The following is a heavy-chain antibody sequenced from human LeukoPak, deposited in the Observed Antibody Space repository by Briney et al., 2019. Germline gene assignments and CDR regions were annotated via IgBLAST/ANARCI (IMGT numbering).Heavy chain of an antibody. CDR3: ARHKIGGEFNLIPYNWFEP. Sequence: ASVNVSFKASGYTFTSYDINWVRQAPGQGLERMGWMNPNSGNTGYAQKYQGRVTITRNTSISTAYMELSSQRSEDTAVYYCARHKIGGEFNLIPYNWFEPWGQGTLVTVSS. D-gene: IGHD3-10*01. CDR2: MNPNSGNT. V-gene: IGHV1-8*01. CDR1: GYTFTSYD. J-gene: IGHJ5*02.